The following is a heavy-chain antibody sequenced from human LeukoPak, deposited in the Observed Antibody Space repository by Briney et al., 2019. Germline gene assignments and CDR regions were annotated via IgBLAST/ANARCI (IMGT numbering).Heavy chain of an antibody. V-gene: IGHV3-33*01. D-gene: IGHD2-8*01. J-gene: IGHJ4*02. CDR2: IWYDGSNK. Sequence: GGSLRLSCAASGFTFSSYGMHWVRQAPGKGLEWVAVIWYDGSNKYYADSVKGRFTISRDNAKTSLDVEMNSLRAEDTAVYYCARDATYCTNGVCYPRFDYWGQGTLVTVS. CDR3: ARDATYCTNGVCYPRFDY. CDR1: GFTFSSYG.